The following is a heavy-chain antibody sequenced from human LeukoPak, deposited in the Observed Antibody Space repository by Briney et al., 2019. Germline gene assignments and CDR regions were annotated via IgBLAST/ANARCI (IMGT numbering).Heavy chain of an antibody. CDR3: ARGSYMVRGVINPFFLDY. J-gene: IGHJ4*02. CDR2: IYYTGST. CDR1: GGSISPYY. Sequence: SETLSLTCTVSGGSISPYYWSWIRQPPGKGLEWIGYIYYTGSTYYNPSLKSRVTISIDTSKNQFSLKLTSVTAADTAVYCCARGSYMVRGVINPFFLDYWGQGTLVTVSS. V-gene: IGHV4-59*01. D-gene: IGHD3-10*01.